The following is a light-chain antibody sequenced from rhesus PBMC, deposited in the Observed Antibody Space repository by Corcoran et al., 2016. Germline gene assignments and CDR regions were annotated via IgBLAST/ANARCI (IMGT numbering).Light chain of an antibody. CDR2: WAS. CDR3: QQYYSTPLT. J-gene: IGKJ4*01. CDR1: QSLLYSSNNKNY. Sequence: DIVMTQSPDSLAVSLGERVTINCKSSQSLLYSSNNKNYLAWSQQKPGQAPKLLIYWASTRESGVPNRFSGGGSGTDCTLTISGLRAEDVAVYYCQQYYSTPLTFGGGTKVEIK. V-gene: IGKV4-1*01.